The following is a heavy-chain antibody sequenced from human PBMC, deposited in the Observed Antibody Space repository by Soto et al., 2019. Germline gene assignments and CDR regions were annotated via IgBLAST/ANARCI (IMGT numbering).Heavy chain of an antibody. D-gene: IGHD6-13*01. V-gene: IGHV2-5*02. J-gene: IGHJ4*02. Sequence: QITLTESGPTLVKPTQTLTLTCTFSGFSFSSSAVGVGWIRQPPGKALEFLALIYWDDDKRYRPSLKSKMSIAKDTSRNQVVLTMTDLDPEDTATYYCAHVYWAASGTRYDLDHWGQGTLVTVSS. CDR1: GFSFSSSAVG. CDR2: IYWDDDK. CDR3: AHVYWAASGTRYDLDH.